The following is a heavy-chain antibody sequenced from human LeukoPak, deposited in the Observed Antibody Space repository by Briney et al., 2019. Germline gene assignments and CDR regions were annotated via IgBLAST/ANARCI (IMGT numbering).Heavy chain of an antibody. D-gene: IGHD3-16*01. CDR2: IYYSGST. CDR1: GGSISSYY. Sequence: PPETLSLTCTVSGGSISSYYWSWIRQPPRRGREWIGYIYYSGSTNFNPSLKSRVTVSIDTSKYLFFLQVSSVPAAETAMYYCARGGADYWYFYLWGCGTLVTVSS. J-gene: IGHJ2*01. CDR3: ARGGADYWYFYL. V-gene: IGHV4-59*08.